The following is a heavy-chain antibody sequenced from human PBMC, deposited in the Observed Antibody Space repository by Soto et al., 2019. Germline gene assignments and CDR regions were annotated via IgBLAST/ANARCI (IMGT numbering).Heavy chain of an antibody. D-gene: IGHD6-13*01. CDR3: VRGSSSRPAYFAF. CDR1: GFTFSDHY. Sequence: GGSLRLSCAASGFTFSDHYMDWVRQAPGKGLEWVGRIGNRVNTYTTEYAASVKGRFTISRDDSKNSLSLQMNSLKTEDTAVYYCVRGSSSRPAYFAFWGQGTLVTVSS. J-gene: IGHJ4*02. V-gene: IGHV3-72*01. CDR2: IGNRVNTYTT.